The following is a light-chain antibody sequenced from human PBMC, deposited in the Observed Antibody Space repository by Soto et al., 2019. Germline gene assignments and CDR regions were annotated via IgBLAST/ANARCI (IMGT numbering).Light chain of an antibody. CDR1: SSDVGAYDY. CDR3: GSYAGSYAWV. CDR2: DVT. V-gene: IGLV2-11*01. Sequence: QSVLTQPRSVSGSPGQSVTISCTGSSSDVGAYDYVSWYQQYPGNAPKLMIYDVTKRPSGVPDRFSASKSDNTSSLTISGRQAEDEADYYCGSYAGSYAWVFGGGTKLTVL. J-gene: IGLJ3*02.